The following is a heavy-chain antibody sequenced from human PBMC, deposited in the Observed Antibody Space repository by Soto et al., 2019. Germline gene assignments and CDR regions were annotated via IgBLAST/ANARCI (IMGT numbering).Heavy chain of an antibody. J-gene: IGHJ4*02. CDR1: GFTGSDYT. V-gene: IGHV3-30-3*01. Sequence: QVQLVESGGGVVQPGRSLRLSCAASGFTGSDYTMHWVRQAPGKELEWVALMSSDGGNTHYTDSVKGRFTISRDNSKNTLYLQMDSLRPEDTTVYYCARDYGDGYYYFDLWGQGTLVTVSS. D-gene: IGHD5-12*01. CDR3: ARDYGDGYYYFDL. CDR2: MSSDGGNT.